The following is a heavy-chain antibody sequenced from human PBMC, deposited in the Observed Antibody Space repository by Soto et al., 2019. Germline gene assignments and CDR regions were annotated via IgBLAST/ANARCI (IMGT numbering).Heavy chain of an antibody. CDR2: ISHEGSRK. V-gene: IGHV3-30*03. CDR3: XXXXXXXXXYGMDV. CDR1: GFTFSTYG. Sequence: QVKLVESGGGVVQPGRSLRLSCAAYGFTFSTYGMHWVRQAPGKGLDWVAVISHEGSRKYYGDYVKGRLTISRDNCKXXXXXXXXXXXXXXXXXXXXXXXXXXXXXYGMDVWGQGAXXTX. J-gene: IGHJ6*02.